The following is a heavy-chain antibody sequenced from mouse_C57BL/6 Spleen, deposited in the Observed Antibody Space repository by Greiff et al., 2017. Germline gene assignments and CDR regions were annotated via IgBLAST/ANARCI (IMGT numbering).Heavy chain of an antibody. CDR1: GYTFTSYT. D-gene: IGHD1-1*01. V-gene: IGHV1-4*01. Sequence: QVQLQQSGAELARPGASVKMSCKASGYTFTSYTMHWVKQRPGQGLEWIGYINPSSGYTKYNQKFKNKATLTADKSSSTAYMQLSSLTSEDSAVYYCARDGSSYDYFDDWGQGTTLTVSS. J-gene: IGHJ2*01. CDR2: INPSSGYT. CDR3: ARDGSSYDYFDD.